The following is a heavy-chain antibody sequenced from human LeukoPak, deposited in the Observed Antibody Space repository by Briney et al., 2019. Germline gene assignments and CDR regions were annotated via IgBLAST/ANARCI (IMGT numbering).Heavy chain of an antibody. Sequence: GGSLRLSCAASGLTLSNYAMHWVRQPAGEGLEWVSALGTAGDTFYPGSVKGRFTISRDNAKKSLFLQMNSLRAEDTAVYYCARQNTPHGNFDYWGQRTLVTVSS. J-gene: IGHJ4*02. CDR3: ARQNTPHGNFDY. CDR1: GLTLSNYA. V-gene: IGHV3-13*01. CDR2: LGTAGDT. D-gene: IGHD5-24*01.